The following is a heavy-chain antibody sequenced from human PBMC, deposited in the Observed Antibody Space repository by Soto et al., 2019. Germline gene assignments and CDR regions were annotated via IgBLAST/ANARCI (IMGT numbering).Heavy chain of an antibody. V-gene: IGHV1-24*01. CDR3: ATVMYSSSWYPDAFDI. J-gene: IGHJ3*02. CDR2: FDPEDGET. Sequence: ASVKVSWKVSGYTLTEFFMHWVRQAHGKGLEWMGGFDPEDGETIYAQKFQGRVTMTEDTSTDTAYMELSSLRSEDTAVYYCATVMYSSSWYPDAFDIWGQGTMVTVSS. D-gene: IGHD6-13*01. CDR1: GYTLTEFF.